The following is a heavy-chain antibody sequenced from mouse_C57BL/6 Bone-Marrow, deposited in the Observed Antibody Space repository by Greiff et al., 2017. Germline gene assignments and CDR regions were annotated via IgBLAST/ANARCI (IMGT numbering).Heavy chain of an antibody. CDR3: AKKTRDYYGRTPYCDV. V-gene: IGHV2-5*01. CDR2: IWRGGST. J-gene: IGHJ1*03. CDR1: GFSLTSYG. Sequence: QVQLKQSGPGLVQPSQSLSITCTVSGFSLTSYGVHWVRQSPGKGLEWLGVIWRGGSTDYNAAFMSSLSITKENSKSQVVFKMNSMQADDTALYYCAKKTRDYYGRTPYCDVWGTGTTVTVSS. D-gene: IGHD1-1*01.